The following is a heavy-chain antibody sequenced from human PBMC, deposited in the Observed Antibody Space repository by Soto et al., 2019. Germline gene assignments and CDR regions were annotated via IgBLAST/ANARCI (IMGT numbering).Heavy chain of an antibody. CDR1: GYTFTSYG. CDR2: ISAYNGNT. CDR3: ASSPDYYDGNYFDY. Sequence: ASVKVSCKASGYTFTSYGISWVRQAPGQGLEWMGWISAYNGNTNYAQKLQGRVTMTTDTSTSTAYMELRSLRSDDTAVYYCASSPDYYDGNYFDYWGQGTLVTVSS. J-gene: IGHJ4*02. D-gene: IGHD3-22*01. V-gene: IGHV1-18*01.